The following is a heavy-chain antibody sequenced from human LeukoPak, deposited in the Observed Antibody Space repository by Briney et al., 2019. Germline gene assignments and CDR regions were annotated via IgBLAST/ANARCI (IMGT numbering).Heavy chain of an antibody. Sequence: GGSLRLSCAASGFTFSSYWMSWVRQAPGKGLEWVANIKQDGSEKYYVDSVKGRFTISRDNAKNSLYLQMNSLRAEDTAVYYCARVNLQYSYGFDYWGQGTLVTISS. CDR3: ARVNLQYSYGFDY. V-gene: IGHV3-7*01. CDR1: GFTFSSYW. J-gene: IGHJ4*02. D-gene: IGHD5-18*01. CDR2: IKQDGSEK.